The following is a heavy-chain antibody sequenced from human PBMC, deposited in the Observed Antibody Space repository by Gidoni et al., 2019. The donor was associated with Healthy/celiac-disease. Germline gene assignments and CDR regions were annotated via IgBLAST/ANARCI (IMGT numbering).Heavy chain of an antibody. D-gene: IGHD5-18*01. J-gene: IGHJ4*02. V-gene: IGHV3-66*01. CDR3: ARSAPIQHPEIDY. CDR1: GFTVSSNY. CDR2: IYSGGST. Sequence: EVQLVESGGGLVQPGGSLSLSCAASGFTVSSNYMSWVRQAPGKGLEWVSVIYSGGSTYYADSVKGRFTISRDNSKNTLYLQMNSLRAEDTAVYYCARSAPIQHPEIDYWGQGTLVTVSS.